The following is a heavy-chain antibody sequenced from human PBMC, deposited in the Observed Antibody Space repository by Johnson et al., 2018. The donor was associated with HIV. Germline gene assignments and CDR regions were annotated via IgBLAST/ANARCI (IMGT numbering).Heavy chain of an antibody. D-gene: IGHD3-10*02. CDR1: GFTFSSYW. CDR2: IKQDGSEK. V-gene: IGHV3-7*03. Sequence: VQLVESGGGLVQPGGSLRLSCVASGFTFSSYWMSWVRQAPGKGLEWVANIKQDGSEKYYVDSVKGRFTISRDNAKNSLYLQMNSLRAEDTAVYYCARESSDVGDFDIWGHGTMVTVSS. CDR3: ARESSDVGDFDI. J-gene: IGHJ3*02.